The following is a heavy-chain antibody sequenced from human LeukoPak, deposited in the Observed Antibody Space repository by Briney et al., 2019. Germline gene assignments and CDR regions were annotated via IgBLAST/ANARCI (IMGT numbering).Heavy chain of an antibody. CDR1: GYTFTGYY. D-gene: IGHD6-13*01. Sequence: ASVKVSCKASGYTFTGYYMHWVRQAPGQGLEWMGWINPNSGGTNYAQKFQGRVTMTRDTSISTAYMELSRLRSDDTAAYYCARGKQQLATDDAFDIWGQGTMVTVSS. V-gene: IGHV1-2*02. CDR3: ARGKQQLATDDAFDI. CDR2: INPNSGGT. J-gene: IGHJ3*02.